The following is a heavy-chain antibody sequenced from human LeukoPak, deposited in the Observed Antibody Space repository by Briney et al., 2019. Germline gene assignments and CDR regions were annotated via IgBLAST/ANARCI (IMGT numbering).Heavy chain of an antibody. J-gene: IGHJ6*03. V-gene: IGHV3-38-3*01. D-gene: IGHD2-2*01. CDR1: GFTVSSNE. Sequence: GGSLRLSCAASGFTVSSNEMSWVRQAPGKGLEWVSSISGGSTYYADSRKGRFTISRDNSKNTLHLQMNSLRAEDTAVYYCAPLRTQLSFYYYYMDVWGKGTTVTVSS. CDR2: ISGGST. CDR3: APLRTQLSFYYYYMDV.